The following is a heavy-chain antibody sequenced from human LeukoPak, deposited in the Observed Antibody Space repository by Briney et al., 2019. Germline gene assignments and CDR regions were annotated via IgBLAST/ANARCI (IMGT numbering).Heavy chain of an antibody. J-gene: IGHJ4*02. CDR2: FDPEDGET. CDR1: GYTLTELS. V-gene: IGHV1-24*01. CDR3: ARGYDLLSYFDY. D-gene: IGHD3-9*01. Sequence: ASVKVSCKVSGYTLTELSMHWVRQAPGKGLEWMGGFDPEDGETIYAQKFQGRVTMTEDTSTDTAYMELSSLRSEDTAVYYCARGYDLLSYFDYWGQGTLVTVSS.